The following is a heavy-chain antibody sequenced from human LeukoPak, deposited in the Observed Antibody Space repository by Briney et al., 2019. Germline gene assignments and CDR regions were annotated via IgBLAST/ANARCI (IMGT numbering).Heavy chain of an antibody. Sequence: PGRSLRLPCAASGSTFSSYGMHWVRQAPGKGLEWVAVIWYDGSNKYCADSVKGRFTISRDNSKNTLYLQMNSLRAEDTAVYYCAREYREVVVIFAFDIWGQGTMVTVSS. V-gene: IGHV3-33*01. CDR2: IWYDGSNK. J-gene: IGHJ3*02. CDR3: AREYREVVVIFAFDI. D-gene: IGHD3-22*01. CDR1: GSTFSSYG.